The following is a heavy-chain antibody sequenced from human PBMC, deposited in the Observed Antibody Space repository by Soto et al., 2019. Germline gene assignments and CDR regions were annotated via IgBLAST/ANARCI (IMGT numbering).Heavy chain of an antibody. CDR1: GYTFTNYG. CDR3: ARGPGAYDYVWGSYRPGDFDY. V-gene: IGHV1-2*04. CDR2: INPNSGGT. Sequence: ASVKVSCKASGYTFTNYGFSWVRQAPGQGLEWMGWINPNSGGTNYAQKFQGWATMTRDTSISTAYMELSRLRSDDTAVYYCARGPGAYDYVWGSYRPGDFDYWGQGTLVTVSS. J-gene: IGHJ4*02. D-gene: IGHD3-16*02.